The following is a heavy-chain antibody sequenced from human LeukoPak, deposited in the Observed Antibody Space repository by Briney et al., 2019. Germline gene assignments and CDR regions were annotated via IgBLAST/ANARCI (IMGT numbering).Heavy chain of an antibody. J-gene: IGHJ4*02. V-gene: IGHV1-69*01. CDR1: GGTFSSYA. CDR2: IIPIFGTA. CDR3: ARSPNYDSSGYYHYYLDY. Sequence: SVKVSCKASGGTFSSYAISWVRQAPGQGLEWMGGIIPIFGTANYAQKFQGRVTITADESTSTAYMELSSLRSEDTAVYYCARSPNYDSSGYYHYYLDYWGQGNLVTVSS. D-gene: IGHD3-22*01.